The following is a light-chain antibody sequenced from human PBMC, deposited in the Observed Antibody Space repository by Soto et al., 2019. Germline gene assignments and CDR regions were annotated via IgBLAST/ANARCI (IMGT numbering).Light chain of an antibody. CDR3: CSYAGDKTSV. J-gene: IGLJ1*01. V-gene: IGLV2-23*01. CDR2: EAS. Sequence: QSVLTQPASVSGSPGQSITISCTVTGSDVRTYNLVSWYQQHPGKVPKLIIYEASKRPSGVSNRFSGSQPGNTASLTVSGLQAEDEADYYCCSYAGDKTSVFGSGTKVTVL. CDR1: GSDVRTYNL.